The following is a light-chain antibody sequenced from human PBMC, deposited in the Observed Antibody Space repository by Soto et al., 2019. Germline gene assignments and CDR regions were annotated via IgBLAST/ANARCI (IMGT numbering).Light chain of an antibody. J-gene: IGLJ1*01. V-gene: IGLV2-14*03. Sequence: SALTQPASVSGSPGQSITISCTGTGSDVGGYNYVSWYQQHPGKAPKLMIYDVSNRPSGVSNRFSGSKSGNTASLTISGLQAEDEADYYCSSYTSSSLHVFGTGTKVTVL. CDR3: SSYTSSSLHV. CDR2: DVS. CDR1: GSDVGGYNY.